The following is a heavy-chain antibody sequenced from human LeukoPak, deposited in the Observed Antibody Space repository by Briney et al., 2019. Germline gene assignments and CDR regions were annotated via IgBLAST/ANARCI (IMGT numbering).Heavy chain of an antibody. V-gene: IGHV3-74*01. CDR1: GFTFITFW. Sequence: GGSLRLSCAVSGFTFITFWMHWVRQAPGKGLVWVSRINSEGGSTSYADSVKGRFTISRDNAKNTLYLQMNSLRAEDTAVYYCARDWSPSIDYWGQGTLVTVSS. CDR3: ARDWSPSIDY. CDR2: INSEGGST. J-gene: IGHJ4*02.